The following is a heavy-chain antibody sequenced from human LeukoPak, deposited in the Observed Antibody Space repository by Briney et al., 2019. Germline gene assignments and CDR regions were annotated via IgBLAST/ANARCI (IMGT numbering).Heavy chain of an antibody. CDR2: ISGSGGTT. J-gene: IGHJ4*02. Sequence: GGSLRLSCAASGFTFSSYAMSWVRQAPGKGLEWVSAISGSGGTTYYADPVKGRFTISRDNSKNTLYLQMNSLRAEDTAVYYCAKRREPAATKYYFDCWGQGTLVTVSS. CDR3: AKRREPAATKYYFDC. D-gene: IGHD2-2*01. CDR1: GFTFSSYA. V-gene: IGHV3-23*01.